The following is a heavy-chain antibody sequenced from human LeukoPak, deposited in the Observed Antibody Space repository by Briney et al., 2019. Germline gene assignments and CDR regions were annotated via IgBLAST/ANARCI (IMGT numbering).Heavy chain of an antibody. V-gene: IGHV5-51*01. J-gene: IGHJ4*02. CDR2: IYPGDSDT. CDR1: GYSFTSYW. D-gene: IGHD3-9*01. Sequence: GESLKIPCKGSGYSFTSYWIGWVRQMPGKGLEWMGIIYPGDSDTRYSPSFQGQVTISADKSISTAYLQWSSLKASDTAMYYCAISLYYDILTGYYQDWGQGTLVTVSS. CDR3: AISLYYDILTGYYQD.